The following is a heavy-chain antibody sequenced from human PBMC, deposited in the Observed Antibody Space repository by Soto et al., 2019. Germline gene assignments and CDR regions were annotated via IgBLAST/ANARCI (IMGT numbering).Heavy chain of an antibody. CDR1: GGSISSGDYY. V-gene: IGHV4-30-4*01. D-gene: IGHD3-22*01. J-gene: IGHJ5*02. CDR2: IYYSGST. CDR3: ARERTYYYDSSGYPPSGFDP. Sequence: TSETLSLTCTVSGGSISSGDYYWSWIRQPRGKGLEWIGYIYYSGSTYYNPSLKSRVTISVDTSKNQFSLKLSSVTAADTAVYYCARERTYYYDSSGYPPSGFDPWGQGTLVTVSS.